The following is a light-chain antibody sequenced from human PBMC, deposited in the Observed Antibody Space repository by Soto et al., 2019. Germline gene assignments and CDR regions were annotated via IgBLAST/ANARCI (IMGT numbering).Light chain of an antibody. Sequence: EIVLTQSPATLSSSPGETAALSCGASQYVGTRLAWYQHKPGQAPRLLIYGASTRATGIPARFSGSGSGTEFTLTISSLQSEDFAVYYCQQYNNWPRTFGQGTKVDI. CDR2: GAS. CDR3: QQYNNWPRT. V-gene: IGKV3-15*01. CDR1: QYVGTR. J-gene: IGKJ1*01.